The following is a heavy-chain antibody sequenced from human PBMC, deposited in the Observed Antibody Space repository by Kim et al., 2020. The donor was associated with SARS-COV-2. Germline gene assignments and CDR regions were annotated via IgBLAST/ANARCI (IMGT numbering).Heavy chain of an antibody. CDR1: GGSISSYY. J-gene: IGHJ6*02. V-gene: IGHV4-59*01. CDR3: ARGPAATYYYGMDV. Sequence: SETLSLTCTVSGGSISSYYWSWIRQPPGKGLEWIGYIYYSGSTNYNPSLKSRVTISVDTSKNQFSLKLSSVTAADTAEYYCARGPAATYYYGMDVWGQGTTVTVSS. D-gene: IGHD2-2*01. CDR2: IYYSGST.